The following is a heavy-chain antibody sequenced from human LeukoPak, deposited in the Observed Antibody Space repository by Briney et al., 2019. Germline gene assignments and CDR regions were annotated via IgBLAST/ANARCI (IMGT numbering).Heavy chain of an antibody. Sequence: GGSLRLSCAAPGFTFSSYSMNWVRQAPGKGLEWVSSISSSSSYIYYADSVKGRFTISRDNAKNSLYLQMNSLRAEDTAVYYCAREKDYYGSGSPYGMDVWGKGTTVTVSS. J-gene: IGHJ6*04. CDR1: GFTFSSYS. D-gene: IGHD3-10*01. CDR2: ISSSSSYI. CDR3: AREKDYYGSGSPYGMDV. V-gene: IGHV3-21*01.